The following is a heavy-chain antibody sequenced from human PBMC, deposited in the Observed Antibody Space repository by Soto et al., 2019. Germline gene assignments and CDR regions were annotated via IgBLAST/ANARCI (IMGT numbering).Heavy chain of an antibody. CDR1: GGSISTYY. D-gene: IGHD6-25*01. V-gene: IGHV4-59*01. Sequence: HVQLQESGPGLVKPSETLSLTCTASGGSISTYYWSWIRQPPGKGLEWIGYIYYDGSTSYNPSLRSRVTISVDTSKNQFSLILSSVTSADTAVYYCARDQLSSGLYVWFDPWGQGTLVTVSS. J-gene: IGHJ5*02. CDR2: IYYDGST. CDR3: ARDQLSSGLYVWFDP.